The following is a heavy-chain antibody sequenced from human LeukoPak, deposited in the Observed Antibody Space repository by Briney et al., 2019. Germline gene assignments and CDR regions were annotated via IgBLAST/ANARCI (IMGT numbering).Heavy chain of an antibody. Sequence: SVKVSCKASGGTFSSYAISWVRQAPGQGLEWMGRIIPILGIANYAQKFQGRVTITADKSTSTAYMELSSVTAADTAVYYCARHGRRGWYCFDYWGEGTLDPVSS. CDR1: GGTFSSYA. D-gene: IGHD6-19*01. CDR2: IIPILGIA. CDR3: ARHGRRGWYCFDY. V-gene: IGHV1-69*04. J-gene: IGHJ4*02.